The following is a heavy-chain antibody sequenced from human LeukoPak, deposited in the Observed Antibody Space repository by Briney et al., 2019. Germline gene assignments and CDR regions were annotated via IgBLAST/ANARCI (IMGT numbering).Heavy chain of an antibody. CDR3: ASIYYYDSSGYYYGYFQH. CDR2: IYSGGSS. D-gene: IGHD3-22*01. J-gene: IGHJ1*01. Sequence: GGSLRLSCAASGFTVSSNYMSWVRQAPGKGLEWVSVIYSGGSSYYADSVKGRFTISRDNSKNTLYLQMNSLRAEDTAVYYCASIYYYDSSGYYYGYFQHWGQGTLVTVSS. CDR1: GFTVSSNY. V-gene: IGHV3-66*01.